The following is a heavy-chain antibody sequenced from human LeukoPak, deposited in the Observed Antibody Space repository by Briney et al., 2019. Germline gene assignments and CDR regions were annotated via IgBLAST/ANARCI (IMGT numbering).Heavy chain of an antibody. CDR1: GFTFGDYA. J-gene: IGHJ6*03. Sequence: VQPGRSLRLSCTASGFTFGDYAMSWFRQAPGKGLEWVGFIRGKAYGGTTEYAASVKGRFTISRDDSKSIAYLQMNSLKTEDTAVYYCTRYGDFILYYYYYYMDVWGKGTTVTVSS. CDR2: IRGKAYGGTT. CDR3: TRYGDFILYYYYYYMDV. V-gene: IGHV3-49*03. D-gene: IGHD4-17*01.